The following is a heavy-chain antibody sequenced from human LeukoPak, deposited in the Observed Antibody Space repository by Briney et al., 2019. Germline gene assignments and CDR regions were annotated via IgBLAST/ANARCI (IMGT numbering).Heavy chain of an antibody. CDR2: IWYDGNNK. V-gene: IGHV3-33*01. D-gene: IGHD1-1*01. Sequence: GGSLRLSCAASGFTFSSYGMHWVRQAPGKGLEWVTLIWYDGNNKYYADSVKGRFTISRDNPKNTLYLQMNSLRAEDTAVYYCAREKNWSLDYWGQGTLVTVSS. CDR1: GFTFSSYG. J-gene: IGHJ4*02. CDR3: AREKNWSLDY.